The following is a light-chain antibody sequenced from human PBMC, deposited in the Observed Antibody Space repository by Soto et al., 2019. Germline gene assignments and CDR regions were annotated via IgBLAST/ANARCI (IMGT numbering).Light chain of an antibody. V-gene: IGKV3-20*01. CDR1: QSVSSSS. Sequence: EIVLTQSPATLSLSPGGRATLSCRASQSVSSSSLAWYQQKRGQAPRLLIHDASSRATGIPDRFSGSGSGTDFTLTISRLEPEDFAVYYCQQYGSSPRTFGQGTKVDIK. J-gene: IGKJ1*01. CDR2: DAS. CDR3: QQYGSSPRT.